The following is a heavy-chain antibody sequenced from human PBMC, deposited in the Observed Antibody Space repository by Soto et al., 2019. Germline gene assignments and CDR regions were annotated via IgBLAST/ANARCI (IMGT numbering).Heavy chain of an antibody. Sequence: SLTCTVSGGSISSYYWSWIRQPPGKGLEWIGYIYYSGSTNYNPSLKSRVTISVDTSKNQFSLKLSSVTAADTAVYYCARGRDFWSGYYNPWGQGTLVTVSS. CDR2: IYYSGST. D-gene: IGHD3-3*01. J-gene: IGHJ5*02. CDR3: ARGRDFWSGYYNP. CDR1: GGSISSYY. V-gene: IGHV4-59*01.